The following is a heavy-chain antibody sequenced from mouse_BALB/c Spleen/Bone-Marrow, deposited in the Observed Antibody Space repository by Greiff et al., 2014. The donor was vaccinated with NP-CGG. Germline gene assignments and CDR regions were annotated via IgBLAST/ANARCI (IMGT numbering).Heavy chain of an antibody. CDR3: ARYYYGSSYFDY. CDR1: GFNIKDTY. J-gene: IGHJ2*01. Sequence: VQLKESGAELVKPGASVKLSCTASGFNIKDTYMHWVKQRPEQGLEWIGRIDPANGNTKYDPKFQGKATITADTSSNTAYQQLSSLTSEDTAVYYCARYYYGSSYFDYWGQGTTLTVSS. V-gene: IGHV14-3*02. D-gene: IGHD1-1*01. CDR2: IDPANGNT.